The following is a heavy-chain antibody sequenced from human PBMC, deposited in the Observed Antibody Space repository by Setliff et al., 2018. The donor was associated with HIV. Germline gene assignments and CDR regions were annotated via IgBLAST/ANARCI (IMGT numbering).Heavy chain of an antibody. J-gene: IGHJ4*02. Sequence: ASVKVSCKASGYTVIDYFIHWVRQAPGQGPEWMGWISPYDLSERTSQRFRGRVTLTRDTSINAAYLDLSGLTYDDTAVSYCARKFSDSFDSWGQGTLVTVSS. D-gene: IGHD2-21*02. CDR2: ISPYDLSE. V-gene: IGHV1-2*02. CDR3: ARKFSDSFDS. CDR1: GYTVIDYF.